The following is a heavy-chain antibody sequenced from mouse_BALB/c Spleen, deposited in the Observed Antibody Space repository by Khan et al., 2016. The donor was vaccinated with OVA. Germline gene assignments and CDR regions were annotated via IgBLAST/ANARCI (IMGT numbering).Heavy chain of an antibody. J-gene: IGHJ3*01. CDR3: ARPYYVSAWFAY. V-gene: IGHV2-9*02. D-gene: IGHD1-1*01. Sequence: VQLQESGPGLVAPSQSLSIICTVSGFSLTNYGVHWVRQPPGKGLEWLGVMWAGGSTNSNSALLSRLCISIDNSKTHVFLKMNSLQTDDTAMYYCARPYYVSAWFAYWGQGTLVTVSA. CDR2: MWAGGST. CDR1: GFSLTNYG.